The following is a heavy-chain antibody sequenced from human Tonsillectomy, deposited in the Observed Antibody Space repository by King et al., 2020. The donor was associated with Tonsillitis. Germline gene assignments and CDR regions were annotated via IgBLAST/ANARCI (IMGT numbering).Heavy chain of an antibody. J-gene: IGHJ4*02. V-gene: IGHV3-21*01. D-gene: IGHD6-13*01. CDR3: AREGLGVAAADTGNGY. CDR1: GFTFSSYS. CDR2: ISSSSSYI. Sequence: VQLVESGGGLVKPGGSLRLSYAASGFTFSSYSMHWVRQAPGKGLEWVSSISSSSSYIYYADSVKGRFTISRDNAKNSLYLQMNSLRAEDTAVYYCAREGLGVAAADTGNGYWGQGPLVTVAS.